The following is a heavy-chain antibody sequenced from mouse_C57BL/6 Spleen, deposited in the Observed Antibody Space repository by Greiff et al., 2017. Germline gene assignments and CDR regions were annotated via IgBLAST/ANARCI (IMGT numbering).Heavy chain of an antibody. D-gene: IGHD3-2*02. Sequence: VQRVESGPELVKPGASVKISCKASGYAFSSSWMNWVKQRPGKGLEWIGRIYPGDGDTNYNGKFKGKATLTADKSSSTAYMQLSSLTSEDSAVYFCARSGSSGLGYAMDYWGQGTSVTVSS. J-gene: IGHJ4*01. CDR3: ARSGSSGLGYAMDY. CDR1: GYAFSSSW. CDR2: IYPGDGDT. V-gene: IGHV1-82*01.